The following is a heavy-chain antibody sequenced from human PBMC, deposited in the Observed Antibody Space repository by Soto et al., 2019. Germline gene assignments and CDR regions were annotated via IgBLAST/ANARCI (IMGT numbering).Heavy chain of an antibody. CDR3: AREGNLGRWLQPLAF. D-gene: IGHD5-12*01. CDR2: IHYNGNT. J-gene: IGHJ4*02. V-gene: IGHV4-59*01. CDR1: GDSISASS. Sequence: SETLSLTCTVSGDSISASSWSWVRQPPGKGLEWIGNIHYNGNTKYNPSLKSRVTMSVDTSKNQFSLKLISVTAADTAKYFCAREGNLGRWLQPLAFWAQGTLVTVS.